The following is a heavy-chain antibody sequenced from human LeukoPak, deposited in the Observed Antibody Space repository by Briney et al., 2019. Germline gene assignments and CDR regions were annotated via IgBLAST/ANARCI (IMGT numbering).Heavy chain of an antibody. CDR1: GFTFSSYA. J-gene: IGHJ4*02. V-gene: IGHV3-23*01. CDR2: ISGSGGST. CDR3: AKDPVGATLRYYFDY. D-gene: IGHD1-26*01. Sequence: PGGSLRLSCAASGFTFSSYAMSWVRQAPGKGLEWVSAISGSGGSTYYADSVKGRFTISRDNSKNTLYLQMNSLRAEDTAVYYCAKDPVGATLRYYFDYWGQGTLVTVSS.